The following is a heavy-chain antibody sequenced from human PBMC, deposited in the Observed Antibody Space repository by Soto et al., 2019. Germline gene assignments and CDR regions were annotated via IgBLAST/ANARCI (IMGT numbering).Heavy chain of an antibody. V-gene: IGHV4-34*01. CDR1: GGSFRDYY. CDR3: ARDGSRTGWYSGDY. CDR2: ITHSGIS. J-gene: IGHJ4*02. Sequence: PSETLSLTCAVYGGSFRDYYWSWIRQPPGKGLEWIGEITHSGISNYNPSLKSRVTIPVDTSKSQFSLQLTSVTAADTAVYYCARDGSRTGWYSGDYWGQGILVTVSS. D-gene: IGHD6-19*01.